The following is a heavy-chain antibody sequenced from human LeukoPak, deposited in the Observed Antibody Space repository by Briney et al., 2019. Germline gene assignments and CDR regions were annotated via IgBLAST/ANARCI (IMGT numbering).Heavy chain of an antibody. V-gene: IGHV1-8*01. D-gene: IGHD6-19*01. J-gene: IGHJ4*02. CDR2: MNPNSGNT. CDR1: GYTFTSYD. Sequence: ASVKVSCKASGYTFTSYDINWVQQATGQGLEWMAWMNPNSGNTGYAQKFQGRVTMTRNTSISTAYMELSSLRSEDTAVYYCARGGSSGWTGGDFDYWGQGTLVTVSS. CDR3: ARGGSSGWTGGDFDY.